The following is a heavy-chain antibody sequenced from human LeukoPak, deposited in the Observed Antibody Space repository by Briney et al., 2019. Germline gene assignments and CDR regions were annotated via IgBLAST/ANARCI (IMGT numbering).Heavy chain of an antibody. Sequence: ASVKVSCKTSGYTFIGHYIHWVRQAPGQGLEWMGWINPRSGATAYAQEFQGRLTLTEDTSMTTAFMDLSSLRSDDTAVYFCARDFGTDGYSFWFDPWGQGTLVTVSS. D-gene: IGHD5-24*01. V-gene: IGHV1-2*02. CDR3: ARDFGTDGYSFWFDP. CDR1: GYTFIGHY. CDR2: INPRSGAT. J-gene: IGHJ5*02.